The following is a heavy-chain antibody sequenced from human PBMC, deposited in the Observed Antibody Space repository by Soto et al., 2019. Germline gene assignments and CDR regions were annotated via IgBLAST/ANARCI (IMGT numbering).Heavy chain of an antibody. CDR2: ISSSSFSI. CDR1: GFTFSSYS. J-gene: IGHJ6*02. CDR3: ARNESSNIYGLDV. D-gene: IGHD6-6*01. V-gene: IGHV3-21*01. Sequence: GGSLRLSCAASGFTFSSYSMNWVRQAPGKGLEWVSSISSSSFSINYADSVKGRFSISRDNAQNSLHLQMNNLRAEDTAVYYCARNESSNIYGLDVWGQGTTVTVSS.